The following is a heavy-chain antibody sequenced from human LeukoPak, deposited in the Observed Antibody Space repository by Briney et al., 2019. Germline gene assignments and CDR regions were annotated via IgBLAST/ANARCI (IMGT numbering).Heavy chain of an antibody. CDR1: GFTFSNFW. CDR3: ARVQGKNYWEY. D-gene: IGHD4-23*01. V-gene: IGHV3-7*01. J-gene: IGHJ4*02. Sequence: GGSLRLSCAASGFTFSNFWMSWVRQAPGKGLEWVANIKEDESEQYYVDSVKGRFTISRDNAKNSLFLQMNSLRAEDTAVFYCARVQGKNYWEYWGQGTLVSVSS. CDR2: IKEDESEQ.